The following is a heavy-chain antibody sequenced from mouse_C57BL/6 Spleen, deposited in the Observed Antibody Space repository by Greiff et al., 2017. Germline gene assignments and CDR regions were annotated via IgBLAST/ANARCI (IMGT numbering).Heavy chain of an antibody. J-gene: IGHJ2*01. CDR1: GFSLTSYG. CDR3: ARNDYGSSQYYFDY. CDR2: IWSGGST. Sequence: VKLMESGPGLVQPSQSLSITCTVSGFSLTSYGVHWVRQSPGKGLEWLGVIWSGGSTDYNAAFISRLSISKDNSKSQVFFKMNSLQADDTAIYYCARNDYGSSQYYFDYWGQGTTLTVSS. D-gene: IGHD1-1*01. V-gene: IGHV2-2*01.